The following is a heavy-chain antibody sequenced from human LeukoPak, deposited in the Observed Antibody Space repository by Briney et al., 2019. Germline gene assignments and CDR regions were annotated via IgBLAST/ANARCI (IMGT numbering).Heavy chain of an antibody. CDR3: ASLLLLQNSYLIPWYSDYYGMDV. CDR2: ISYDGSNK. CDR1: GFTFSSYG. D-gene: IGHD3-10*01. V-gene: IGHV3-30*03. J-gene: IGHJ6*02. Sequence: GGSLRLSCAASGFTFSSYGMHWVRQAPGKGLEWVAVISYDGSNKYYADSVKGRFTISRDNSKNTLYLQMNSLRAEDTAVYYCASLLLLQNSYLIPWYSDYYGMDVWGQGTTVTVSS.